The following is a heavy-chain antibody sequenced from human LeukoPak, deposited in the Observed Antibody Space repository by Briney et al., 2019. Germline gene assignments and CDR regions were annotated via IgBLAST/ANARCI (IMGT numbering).Heavy chain of an antibody. CDR3: ARAPNYYDSSGYYYEGVASDI. V-gene: IGHV1-69*04. CDR1: GGTFSSYA. CDR2: IIPILGIA. D-gene: IGHD3-22*01. J-gene: IGHJ3*02. Sequence: ASVKVSCKASGGTFSSYAISWVRQAPGQGLEWMGRIIPILGIANYAQKFQGRVTITADKSTSTAYMELSSLRSEDTAVYYCARAPNYYDSSGYYYEGVASDIWGQGTMVTVSS.